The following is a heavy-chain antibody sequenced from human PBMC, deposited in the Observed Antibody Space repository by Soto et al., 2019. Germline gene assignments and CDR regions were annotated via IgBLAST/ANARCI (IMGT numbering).Heavy chain of an antibody. D-gene: IGHD2-21*02. V-gene: IGHV4-39*01. CDR3: ARHGTFGGDCYPSMYYFDY. CDR2: IYYSGST. CDR1: GGSISSSSYY. Sequence: SETLSLTCTVSGGSISSSSYYWGWIRQPPGKGLEWIGSIYYSGSTYYNPSLKSRVTISVDTSKNQFSLKLSSVTAADTAVYYCARHGTFGGDCYPSMYYFDYWGQGTLVTVSS. J-gene: IGHJ4*02.